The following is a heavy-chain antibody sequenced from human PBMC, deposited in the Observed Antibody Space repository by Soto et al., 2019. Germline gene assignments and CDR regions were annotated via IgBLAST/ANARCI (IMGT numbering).Heavy chain of an antibody. CDR3: ARVHGSRNPYEYYYYGMDV. CDR1: GYTFTSYY. J-gene: IGHJ6*02. D-gene: IGHD5-12*01. CDR2: INPSGGST. Sequence: GASVKVSCKASGYTFTSYYMHWVRQAPGQGLEWMGIINPSGGSTSYAQKFQGRVTMTRDTSTSTVYMELSSPRSEDTAVYYCARVHGSRNPYEYYYYGMDVWGQGTTVTVSS. V-gene: IGHV1-46*01.